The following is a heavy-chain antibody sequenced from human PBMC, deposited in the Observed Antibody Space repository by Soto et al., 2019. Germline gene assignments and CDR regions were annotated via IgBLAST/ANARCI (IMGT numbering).Heavy chain of an antibody. V-gene: IGHV3-15*01. Sequence: PGESLRLSCAASGFAFTNAWMSWVRQAPGKGLEWVGRIKNKTDVGTTDYAAPVKGRFTISRDDSENTLYLQMNSLKTEDTAVYYCTTDHRDSSGWYSVDYWGQGP. D-gene: IGHD6-19*01. J-gene: IGHJ4*02. CDR1: GFAFTNAW. CDR2: IKNKTDVGTT. CDR3: TTDHRDSSGWYSVDY.